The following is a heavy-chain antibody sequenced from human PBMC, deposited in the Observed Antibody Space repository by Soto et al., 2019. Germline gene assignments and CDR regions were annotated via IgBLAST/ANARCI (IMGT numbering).Heavy chain of an antibody. CDR1: GFTFSSYG. Sequence: GGSLRLSCAASGFTFSSYGMHWVRQAPGKGLEWVAVISYDGSNKYYADSVKGRFTISRDNSKNTLYLQMNSLRAEDTAVYYCAKDLRIVADPGYYYYYGMDVWGQGTTVTVSS. V-gene: IGHV3-30*18. CDR3: AKDLRIVADPGYYYYYGMDV. J-gene: IGHJ6*02. D-gene: IGHD5-12*01. CDR2: ISYDGSNK.